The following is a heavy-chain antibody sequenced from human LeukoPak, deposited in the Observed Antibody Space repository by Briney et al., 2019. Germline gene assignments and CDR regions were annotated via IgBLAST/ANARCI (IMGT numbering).Heavy chain of an antibody. D-gene: IGHD3-22*01. CDR1: GFTVSSNY. CDR3: ARVSMIGDYGMDV. Sequence: GGSLRLSCAASGFTVSSNYMSWVRQAPGKGLEWVSVIYSGGSTYYADSVKGRFTISRDNSKNTLYLQMNSLRAEDTAVYYCARVSMIGDYGMDVWGQGTTVTVSS. V-gene: IGHV3-66*01. J-gene: IGHJ6*02. CDR2: IYSGGST.